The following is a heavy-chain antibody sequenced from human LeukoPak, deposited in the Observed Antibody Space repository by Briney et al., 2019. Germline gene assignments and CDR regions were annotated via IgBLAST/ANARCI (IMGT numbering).Heavy chain of an antibody. CDR3: ARDDYSNYGATNDY. V-gene: IGHV3-21*01. CDR2: ISSSSSYI. J-gene: IGHJ4*02. CDR1: GFTFSSYS. Sequence: GGSLRLSCAASGFTFSSYSMNWVRQAPGKGLEWVSSISSSSSYIYYADSVEGRFTISRDNAKNSLYLQMNSLRAEDTAVYYCARDDYSNYGATNDYWGQGTLVTVSS. D-gene: IGHD4-11*01.